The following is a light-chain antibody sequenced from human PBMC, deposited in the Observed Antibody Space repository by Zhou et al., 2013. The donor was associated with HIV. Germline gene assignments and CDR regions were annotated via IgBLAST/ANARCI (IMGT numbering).Light chain of an antibody. V-gene: IGKV3-20*01. CDR1: QSVSSY. CDR3: QQYGSSPWT. CDR2: GAF. J-gene: IGKJ1*01. Sequence: EIVLTQSPATLSLSPGERATLSCRASQSVSSYLAWYQQKPGQAPRLLIYGAFSRATGIPDRFSGSGSGTDFTLTISRLEPEDFAVYYCQQYGSSPWTFGQGTKVEIK.